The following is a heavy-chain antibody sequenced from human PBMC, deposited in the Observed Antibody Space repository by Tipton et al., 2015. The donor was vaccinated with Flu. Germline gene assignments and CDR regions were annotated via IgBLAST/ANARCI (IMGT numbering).Heavy chain of an antibody. Sequence: TLSLTCSVSDDSLGSSYYWGWIRQSPGMGLEWIGNVHQTGNTYYNPSLRSRVTIAIDRPKNQFSLRLTSVTAADTAVYFCARRDYSNYVSEPKNWFDPWGRGILVTVS. D-gene: IGHD4-11*01. V-gene: IGHV4-38-2*01. J-gene: IGHJ5*02. CDR1: DDSLGSSYY. CDR3: ARRDYSNYVSEPKNWFDP. CDR2: VHQTGNT.